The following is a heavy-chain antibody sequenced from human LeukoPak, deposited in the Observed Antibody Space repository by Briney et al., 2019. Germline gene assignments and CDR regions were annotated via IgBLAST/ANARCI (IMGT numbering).Heavy chain of an antibody. CDR1: GFTVTSSY. V-gene: IGHV3-53*01. CDR3: ARRILGPIDD. CDR2: IYPTGAT. J-gene: IGHJ4*02. D-gene: IGHD2/OR15-2a*01. Sequence: GGSLRLSCAASGFTVTSSYMTWVRQTPGKGLEWVSVIYPTGATCYADSVKGRFTISRDNSKNTVSLQMNSLRADDTALYYCARRILGPIDDWGQGTLVTVSS.